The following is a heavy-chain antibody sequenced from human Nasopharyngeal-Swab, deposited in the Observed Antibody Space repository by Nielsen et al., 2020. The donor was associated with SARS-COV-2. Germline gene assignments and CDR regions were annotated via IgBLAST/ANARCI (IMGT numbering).Heavy chain of an antibody. J-gene: IGHJ4*02. D-gene: IGHD3-22*01. Sequence: GGFLRLSCAASGITFSSYAMSWVRQAPGKGLEWVSVIYSGGSSTYYADSVEGRFTISRDNSKNTLYLQMNSLIAEDTAVYYCALVFDYYDSSGYGWGQGTLVTVSS. V-gene: IGHV3-23*03. CDR2: IYSGGSST. CDR1: GITFSSYA. CDR3: ALVFDYYDSSGYG.